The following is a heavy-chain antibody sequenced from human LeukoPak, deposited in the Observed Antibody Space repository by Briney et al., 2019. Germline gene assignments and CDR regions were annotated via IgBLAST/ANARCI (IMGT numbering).Heavy chain of an antibody. CDR2: INQDGSEK. D-gene: IGHD1-26*01. J-gene: IGHJ4*02. CDR1: GFTFSSYW. Sequence: PGGSLRLSCAASGFTFSSYWMNWVRQAPGKGLEWVANINQDGSEKYYVDSVKGRFTISRDNAKNSLNLQMNSLRAEDTAIYYCARDKIVGATYFDYWGQGTLVTVSS. CDR3: ARDKIVGATYFDY. V-gene: IGHV3-7*01.